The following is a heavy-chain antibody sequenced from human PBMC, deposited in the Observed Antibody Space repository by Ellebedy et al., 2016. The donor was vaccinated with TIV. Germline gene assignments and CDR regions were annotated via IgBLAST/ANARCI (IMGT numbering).Heavy chain of an antibody. CDR3: ARARDYSRGGRYPIYFFDS. CDR2: IIPIFSTP. D-gene: IGHD2-15*01. V-gene: IGHV1-69*13. Sequence: SVKVSCKASGGTSNNYAISWVRQAPGQGLEWMGGIIPIFSTPNYAQKFQDRVTITADESTSTTYMALSSLRSEDTAVYYCARARDYSRGGRYPIYFFDSWGQGTLVTVS. CDR1: GGTSNNYA. J-gene: IGHJ4*02.